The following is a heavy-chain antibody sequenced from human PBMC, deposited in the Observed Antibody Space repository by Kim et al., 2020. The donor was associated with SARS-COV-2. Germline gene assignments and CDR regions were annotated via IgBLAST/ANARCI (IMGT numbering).Heavy chain of an antibody. CDR2: ISGSGGST. CDR1: GFTFSSYA. J-gene: IGHJ4*02. CDR3: AKAKFSESIAVAGPTFDY. Sequence: GGSLRLSCAASGFTFSSYAMSWVRQAPGKGLEWVSAISGSGGSTYYADSVKGRFTISRDNSKNTLYLQMNSLRAEDTAVYYCAKAKFSESIAVAGPTFDYWGQGTLVTVSS. D-gene: IGHD6-19*01. V-gene: IGHV3-23*01.